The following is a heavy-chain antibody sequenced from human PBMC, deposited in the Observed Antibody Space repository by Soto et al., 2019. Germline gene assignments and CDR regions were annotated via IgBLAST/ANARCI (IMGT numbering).Heavy chain of an antibody. Sequence: QLQLQESGPGLVKPSETLSLTCTVSGGSISSSSYYWGWIRQPPGKGLEWIGSIYYSGSTYYNPSLKSRVTISVDTSKNQFSLKLSSVTAADTAVYYCASSPYDFWSGYYAYFDYWGQGTLVIVSS. V-gene: IGHV4-39*01. J-gene: IGHJ4*02. CDR1: GGSISSSSYY. CDR2: IYYSGST. CDR3: ASSPYDFWSGYYAYFDY. D-gene: IGHD3-3*01.